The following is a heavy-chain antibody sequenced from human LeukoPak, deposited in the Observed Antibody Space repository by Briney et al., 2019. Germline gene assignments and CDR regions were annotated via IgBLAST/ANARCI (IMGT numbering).Heavy chain of an antibody. CDR1: GFTFSSYA. CDR3: ARAPLWYYFDY. J-gene: IGHJ4*02. CDR2: ISYDGSNK. D-gene: IGHD3-10*01. Sequence: GGSLRPSCAASGFTFSSYAMHWVRQAPGKGLEWVAVISYDGSNKYYADSVKGRFTISRDNSKNTLYLQMNSLRAEDTAVYYCARAPLWYYFDYWGQGTLVTVSS. V-gene: IGHV3-30-3*01.